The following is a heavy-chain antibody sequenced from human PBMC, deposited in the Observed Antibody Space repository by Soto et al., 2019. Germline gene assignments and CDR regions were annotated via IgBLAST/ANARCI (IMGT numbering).Heavy chain of an antibody. V-gene: IGHV3-15*01. CDR3: TTEQKAWIQLWNLYYFDY. D-gene: IGHD5-18*01. CDR2: IKSKTDGGTT. CDR1: GFTFSNAW. J-gene: IGHJ4*02. Sequence: KPGGSLRLSCAASGFTFSNAWMSWVRQAPGKGLEWVGRIKSKTDGGTTDYAAPVKGRFTISRDDSKNTLYLQMNSLKTEDTAVYYCTTEQKAWIQLWNLYYFDYWGQGTLVTVSS.